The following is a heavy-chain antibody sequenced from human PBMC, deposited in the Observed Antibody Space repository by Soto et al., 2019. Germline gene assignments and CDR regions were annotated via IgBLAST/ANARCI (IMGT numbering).Heavy chain of an antibody. CDR1: GFTFSSYA. CDR3: ARDNLYYYDSSGYYSRDGMDI. D-gene: IGHD3-22*01. V-gene: IGHV3-30-3*01. Sequence: HPGGSLRLSCAASGFTFSSYAMHWVRQAPGKGLEWVAVISYDGSNKYYADSVKGRFTISRDNSKNTLYLQMNSLRAEDTAVYYCARDNLYYYDSSGYYSRDGMDIWGQGTTVTVSS. J-gene: IGHJ6*02. CDR2: ISYDGSNK.